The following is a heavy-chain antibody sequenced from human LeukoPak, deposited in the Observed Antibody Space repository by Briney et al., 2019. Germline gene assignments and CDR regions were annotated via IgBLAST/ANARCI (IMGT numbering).Heavy chain of an antibody. J-gene: IGHJ5*01. CDR1: GFTFDDYA. V-gene: IGHV3-9*01. Sequence: GGSLRLSCAASGFTFDDYAMHWVRQAPGKGLEWVSGISWNSGSIGYADSVKGRFTISRDNAKNSLYLQMNSLRTEDTAFYYCXXXXXPVISVAGTSWENWFGSCGEGSLVTVSS. D-gene: IGHD6-19*01. CDR2: ISWNSGSI. CDR3: XXXXXPVISVAGTSWENWFGS.